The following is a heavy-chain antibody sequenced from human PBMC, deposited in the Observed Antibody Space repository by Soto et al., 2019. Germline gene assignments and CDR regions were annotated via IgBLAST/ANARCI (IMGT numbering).Heavy chain of an antibody. J-gene: IGHJ6*02. D-gene: IGHD3-22*01. CDR1: GGTFSSNA. Sequence: QVQLVQSGAEVKKPGSSVKVSCKASGGTFSSNAISWVRQAPGQGLEWMGRIIPIFVTANYAQKFQGRVTIIADASTSTAYMALSSLRSEDTAVYYCARGYYDSSGLDYFYYGMDVWGQGTTVTVSS. V-gene: IGHV1-69*18. CDR3: ARGYYDSSGLDYFYYGMDV. CDR2: IIPIFVTA.